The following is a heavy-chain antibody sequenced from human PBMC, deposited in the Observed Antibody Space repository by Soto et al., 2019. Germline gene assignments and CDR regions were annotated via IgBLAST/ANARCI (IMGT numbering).Heavy chain of an antibody. D-gene: IGHD3-10*01. J-gene: IGHJ3*02. CDR3: AKDLWFGEARAFDI. Sequence: QVQLVESGGGVVQPGRSLRLSCAASGFTFSSYGMHWVRQAPGKGLEWVAVISYDGSNKYYADSVKGRFTISRDNSKNTLYLQMNSLRAEDTAVYYCAKDLWFGEARAFDIWGQGTMVTVSS. CDR1: GFTFSSYG. V-gene: IGHV3-30*18. CDR2: ISYDGSNK.